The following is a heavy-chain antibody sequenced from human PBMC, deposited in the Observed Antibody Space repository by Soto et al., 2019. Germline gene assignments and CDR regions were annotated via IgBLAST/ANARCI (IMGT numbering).Heavy chain of an antibody. CDR2: IIPAVGTA. CDR3: ARDKDFWSGFWGSCLNP. Sequence: SVKVSCKVSGGIFSSYAISWVRQAPGQGLEWMGRIIPAVGTANYAQRFQGRVTITADESTSTAFMELSSLRSDDTAVYYCARDKDFWSGFWGSCLNPWGQGTLVTVSS. D-gene: IGHD3-3*01. J-gene: IGHJ5*02. CDR1: GGIFSSYA. V-gene: IGHV1-69*11.